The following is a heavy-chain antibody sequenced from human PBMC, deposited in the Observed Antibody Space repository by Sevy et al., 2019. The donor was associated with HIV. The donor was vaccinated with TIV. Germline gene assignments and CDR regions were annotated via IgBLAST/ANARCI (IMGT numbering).Heavy chain of an antibody. J-gene: IGHJ5*02. Sequence: SETLSLTCAVSGGSISSSNWWSWVRQPPGKGLEWIGEIYHSGSTNYNPSLKRRVTISVDKSKNQFSLKLSSVTAADTAVYYCAVSGSYFNWFDPWGQGTLVTVSS. D-gene: IGHD1-26*01. V-gene: IGHV4-4*02. CDR3: AVSGSYFNWFDP. CDR1: GGSISSSNW. CDR2: IYHSGST.